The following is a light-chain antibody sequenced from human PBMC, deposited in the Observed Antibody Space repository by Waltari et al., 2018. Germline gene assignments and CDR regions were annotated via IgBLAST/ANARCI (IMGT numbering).Light chain of an antibody. CDR2: VNSDGSH. J-gene: IGLJ3*02. CDR3: ETGGHGTWV. Sequence: QLVLTQSPSASASLGASVKLTCTLSSGHITNFIARHQQQPGKGPRYLMKVNSDGSHRKGDDIPDRFSGSGSGPERYLTISSLQSEDEADYYCETGGHGTWVFGGGTKLTVL. V-gene: IGLV4-69*01. CDR1: SGHITNF.